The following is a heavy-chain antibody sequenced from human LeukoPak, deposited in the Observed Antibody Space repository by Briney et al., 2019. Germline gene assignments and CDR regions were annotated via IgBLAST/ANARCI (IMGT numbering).Heavy chain of an antibody. V-gene: IGHV2-5*02. CDR2: IYWDDDK. D-gene: IGHD2-15*01. CDR3: AYRPRPIGYCSGGSCYSDWFDP. J-gene: IGHJ5*02. CDR1: GFSLSTSGVG. Sequence: SGPTLVNPTQTLTLTCAFSGFSLSTSGVGVGWIRQPPGKALEWLALIYWDDDKRYSPSLKSRLTITKDTSKNQVVLKMTNMDPVDTATYYCAYRPRPIGYCSGGSCYSDWFDPWGQGTLVTVSS.